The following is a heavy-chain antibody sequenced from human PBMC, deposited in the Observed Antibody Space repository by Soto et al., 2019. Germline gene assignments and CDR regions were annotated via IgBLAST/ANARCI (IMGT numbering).Heavy chain of an antibody. V-gene: IGHV3-21*01. J-gene: IGHJ6*02. Sequence: GSLTLSCAASGFTFSSYSMNWVRQAPGKGLEWVSSISSSSSYIYYADSVKGRFTISRDNAKNSLYLQMNSLRAEDTAVYYWARAVLVRVWEWSKSYGMDGWGQGTTVTV. CDR2: ISSSSSYI. D-gene: IGHD3-3*01. CDR1: GFTFSSYS. CDR3: ARAVLVRVWEWSKSYGMDG.